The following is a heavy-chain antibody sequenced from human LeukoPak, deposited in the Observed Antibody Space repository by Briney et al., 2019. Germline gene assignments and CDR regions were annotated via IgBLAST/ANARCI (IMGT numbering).Heavy chain of an antibody. Sequence: PSETLSLTCTVYDGSFSGYYWSWIRQPPGKGLEWIGEINHSGSTNYNPSLKSRVTMSVDTSKNQFSLKLSSVTAADTAVYYCARLAGTTGRYYYYGMDVWGQGTTVTVSS. CDR1: DGSFSGYY. J-gene: IGHJ6*02. CDR3: ARLAGTTGRYYYYGMDV. V-gene: IGHV4-34*01. CDR2: INHSGST. D-gene: IGHD4-11*01.